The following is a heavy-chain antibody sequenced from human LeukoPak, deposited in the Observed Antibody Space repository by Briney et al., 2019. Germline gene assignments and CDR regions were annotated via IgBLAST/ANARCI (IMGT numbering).Heavy chain of an antibody. CDR2: LSSSGSTI. D-gene: IGHD2-2*01. J-gene: IGHJ3*02. CDR1: GFTFNSYA. CDR3: AREGIKYCTSTSCGDAFDI. V-gene: IGHV3-48*04. Sequence: GGSLRLSCAASGFTFNSYAMSWVRQAPGKGLEWISYLSSSGSTIYYADSVKGRFTISRDNAKNSLYLQMDSLRAEDTAVYFCAREGIKYCTSTSCGDAFDIWGQGTMVTVSS.